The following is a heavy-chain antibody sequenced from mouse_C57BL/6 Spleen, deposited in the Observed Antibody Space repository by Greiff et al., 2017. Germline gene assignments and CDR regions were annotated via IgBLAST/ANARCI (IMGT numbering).Heavy chain of an antibody. Sequence: QVQLQQPGAELVKPGASVKMSCKASGYTFTSYWITWVKQRPGQGLEWIGDIYPGSGSTNYTEKFKSKATLTVDTSSSTAYMQLSSLTSEDSAVYYCARWGSNYLYYFDYWGQGTTLTVSS. CDR2: IYPGSGST. V-gene: IGHV1-55*01. J-gene: IGHJ2*01. D-gene: IGHD2-5*01. CDR3: ARWGSNYLYYFDY. CDR1: GYTFTSYW.